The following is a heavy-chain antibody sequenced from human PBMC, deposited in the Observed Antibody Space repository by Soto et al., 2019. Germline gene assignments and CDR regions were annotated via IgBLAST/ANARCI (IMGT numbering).Heavy chain of an antibody. J-gene: IGHJ4*02. CDR1: GGIFSSNA. Sequence: QVQLVQSGAEVKKPGSSVKVSCQASGGIFSSNAISWVRQAPGQGLEWMGGILPIFGTTNYAQNFQGRATITADESTSTAYMELSSLKSEDTALYYCATGGRGYSSAPRFYFDYWGQGTLFTVSS. V-gene: IGHV1-69*01. CDR3: ATGGRGYSSAPRFYFDY. D-gene: IGHD5-18*01. CDR2: ILPIFGTT.